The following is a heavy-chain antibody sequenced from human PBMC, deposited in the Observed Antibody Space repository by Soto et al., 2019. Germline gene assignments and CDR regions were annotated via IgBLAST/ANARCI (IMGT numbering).Heavy chain of an antibody. J-gene: IGHJ4*02. CDR1: GYTFSSIG. CDR2: ISPYKGNT. D-gene: IGHD3-10*01. V-gene: IGHV1-18*01. Sequence: ASVKVSCKASGYTFSSIGISWVRQAPGQGLEWMGWISPYKGNTHYAQGLQGRVTMTTDTSTSTAYMELRSLRSDDTAVYYCARALDDSGSYYTDYWGQGTLVTVSS. CDR3: ARALDDSGSYYTDY.